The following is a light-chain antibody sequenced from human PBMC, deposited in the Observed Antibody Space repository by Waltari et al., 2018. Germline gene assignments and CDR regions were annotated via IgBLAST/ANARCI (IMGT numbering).Light chain of an antibody. CDR2: DVS. CDR1: SSDFGRYNY. Sequence: QSALTQPRSVSGSPGQSVTISCTGTSSDFGRYNYVSWYQHHPGKGPKLIIYDVSQRPSGVPDRFSGSKSGNTASLTISGLQAEDEADYHCCSFAGSLWVFGGGTKVTVL. J-gene: IGLJ3*02. V-gene: IGLV2-11*01. CDR3: CSFAGSLWV.